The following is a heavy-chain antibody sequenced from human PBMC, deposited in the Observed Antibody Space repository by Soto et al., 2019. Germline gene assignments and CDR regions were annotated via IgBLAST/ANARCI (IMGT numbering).Heavy chain of an antibody. CDR3: ARGLRITMVRGQYGMDV. Sequence: LSLTCAVYGGSFSGYYWIWIRQPPGKGLEWIGEINHSGSTDYNPSLKSRVAISVDTSKNQFYLILSSVTAADTAVYYCARGLRITMVRGQYGMDVWGQGTTVTVSS. J-gene: IGHJ6*02. CDR1: GGSFSGYY. D-gene: IGHD3-10*01. V-gene: IGHV4-34*01. CDR2: INHSGST.